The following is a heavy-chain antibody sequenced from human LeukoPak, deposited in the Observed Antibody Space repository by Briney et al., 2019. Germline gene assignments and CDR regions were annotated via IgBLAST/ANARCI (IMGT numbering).Heavy chain of an antibody. Sequence: PGGSLRLSCAASGFILSTKYMSWVRQAPGKGLEWVSVIYTDGGTYYADSMRGRFTISRDNSKNTLYLQMNSLRAEDTAVYYCASDQYSSSWYSSWGQGTLVTVSS. CDR3: ASDQYSSSWYSS. V-gene: IGHV3-53*01. D-gene: IGHD6-13*01. J-gene: IGHJ5*02. CDR1: GFILSTKY. CDR2: IYTDGGT.